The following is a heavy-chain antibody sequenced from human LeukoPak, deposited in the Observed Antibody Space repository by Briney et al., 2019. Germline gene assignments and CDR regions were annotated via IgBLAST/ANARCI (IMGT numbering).Heavy chain of an antibody. Sequence: HAGGSLRLSCAASGFTFSSYAMSWVRQAPGKGLEWVSAISGSGGSTYYADSVKGRFTISRDNSKNTLYLQMNSLRAEDTAVYYCAKDNEVGYYDSSGYQDYWGQGTLVTVSS. J-gene: IGHJ4*02. D-gene: IGHD3-22*01. CDR2: ISGSGGST. CDR3: AKDNEVGYYDSSGYQDY. V-gene: IGHV3-23*01. CDR1: GFTFSSYA.